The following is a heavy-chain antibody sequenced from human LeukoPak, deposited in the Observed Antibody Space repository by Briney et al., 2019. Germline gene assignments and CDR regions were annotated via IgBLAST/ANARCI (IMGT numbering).Heavy chain of an antibody. J-gene: IGHJ4*02. CDR3: AKDFNRYYYDSSGYPNY. D-gene: IGHD3-22*01. CDR2: ISYDGSNK. CDR1: GFTFSSYG. V-gene: IGHV3-30*18. Sequence: GGSLRLSCAASGFTFSSYGMHWVRQAPGKGLEWVAVISYDGSNKYYADSVKGRFTISRDNSENTLYLQMNSLRAEDTAVYYCAKDFNRYYYDSSGYPNYWGQGTLVTVSS.